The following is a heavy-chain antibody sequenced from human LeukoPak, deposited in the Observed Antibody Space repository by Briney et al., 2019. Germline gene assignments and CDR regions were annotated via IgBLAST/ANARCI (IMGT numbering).Heavy chain of an antibody. CDR3: ATGSSSEDFDY. D-gene: IGHD6-13*01. J-gene: IGHJ4*02. CDR1: GFTFSDYY. V-gene: IGHV3-11*01. CDR2: ISSSGSTI. Sequence: GGSLRLSCAASGFTFSDYYMGWIRQAPGKGLEWVSYISSSGSTIYYAGSVKGRFTISRDNAKNSLYLQMNSLRAEDTAVYYCATGSSSEDFDYWGQGTLVTVSS.